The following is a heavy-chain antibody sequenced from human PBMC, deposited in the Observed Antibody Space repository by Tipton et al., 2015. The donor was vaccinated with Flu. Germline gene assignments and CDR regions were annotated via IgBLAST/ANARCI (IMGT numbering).Heavy chain of an antibody. D-gene: IGHD5-12*01. CDR2: VYYNGST. J-gene: IGHJ4*02. V-gene: IGHV4-59*01. CDR1: GGSIGSYY. CDR3: ARGGFSGFDSGPFDS. Sequence: TLSLTCTVSGGSIGSYYWNWIRQPPGKGLEWIGYVYYNGSTNYNPSLKSRVTISVDTSENQFSLKVRSVTAADTAVYYCARGGFSGFDSGPFDSWGQGTLVTVSS.